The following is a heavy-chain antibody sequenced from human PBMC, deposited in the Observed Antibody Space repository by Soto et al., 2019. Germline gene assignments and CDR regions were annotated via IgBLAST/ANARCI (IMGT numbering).Heavy chain of an antibody. Sequence: QVQLVQSGAEVKKPGSSVKVSCKASGGTFSSYTISWVRQAPGQGLEWMGRIIPILGIANYAQKFQGRVTITADKSTSTAYMELSSLRSEDTAVYYCARAPNDYGDYYSHFDYWGQGTLVTVSS. CDR2: IIPILGIA. D-gene: IGHD4-17*01. J-gene: IGHJ4*02. V-gene: IGHV1-69*02. CDR1: GGTFSSYT. CDR3: ARAPNDYGDYYSHFDY.